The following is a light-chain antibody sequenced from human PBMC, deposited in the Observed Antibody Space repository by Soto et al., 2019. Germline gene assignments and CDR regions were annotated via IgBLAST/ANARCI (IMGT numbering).Light chain of an antibody. V-gene: IGKV3-20*01. CDR3: QQFANSHLI. Sequence: IVLTQSPGTVGVSPGERVTLSCRASQSVDSTYLAWYQQRPGQAPRLLIFGASTKATGIPDRFSGSGAGTDFTLTISSLEPEDSAVYYCQQFANSHLIFGAGTKVDI. CDR2: GAS. J-gene: IGKJ4*01. CDR1: QSVDSTY.